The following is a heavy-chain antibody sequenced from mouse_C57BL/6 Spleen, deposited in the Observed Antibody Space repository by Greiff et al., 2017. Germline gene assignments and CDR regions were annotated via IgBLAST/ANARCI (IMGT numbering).Heavy chain of an antibody. V-gene: IGHV1-64*01. Sequence: VQLQQPGAELVKPGASVKLSCKASGYTFTSYWMHWVKQRPGPGLEWIGMIHPNSGSTNYNEKFKSKATLTVDKSSSTAYMQLSSLTSEDSAVYYCARRYDYDVAWFAYWGQGTLVTVSA. CDR1: GYTFTSYW. CDR2: IHPNSGST. CDR3: ARRYDYDVAWFAY. D-gene: IGHD2-4*01. J-gene: IGHJ3*01.